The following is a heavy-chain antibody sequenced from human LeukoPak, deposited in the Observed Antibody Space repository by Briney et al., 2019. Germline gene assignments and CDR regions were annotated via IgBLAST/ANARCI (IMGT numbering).Heavy chain of an antibody. J-gene: IGHJ4*02. V-gene: IGHV3-23*01. Sequence: PGRSLRLSCAASGFTFSSHAMSWVRQAPGKGLGWVASISGSGYSTYYADSVKGRFTISTDNSKNTVFLHMNSPRAEDTAVYYCAKATYSSSWNLYFDFWGQGTLVTVSS. CDR3: AKATYSSSWNLYFDF. D-gene: IGHD6-13*01. CDR1: GFTFSSHA. CDR2: ISGSGYST.